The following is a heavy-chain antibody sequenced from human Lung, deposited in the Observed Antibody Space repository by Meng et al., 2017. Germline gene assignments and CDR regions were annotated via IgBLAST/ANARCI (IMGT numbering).Heavy chain of an antibody. CDR2: INPKSGDT. Sequence: ASVKVACKSSGYNFPDYYVHWVRRAPGQGREGMGRINPKSGDTHYAQKFQARVTMTGDTSISTAYMELSGLGSDDTAMEYCAREEDISAAGKHSGDYWGQGTLVTVSS. J-gene: IGHJ4*02. CDR3: AREEDISAAGKHSGDY. CDR1: GYNFPDYY. V-gene: IGHV1-2*06. D-gene: IGHD6-25*01.